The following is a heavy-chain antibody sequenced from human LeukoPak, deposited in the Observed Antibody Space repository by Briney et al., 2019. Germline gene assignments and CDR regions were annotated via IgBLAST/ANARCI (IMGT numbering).Heavy chain of an antibody. CDR1: GGSISSGSYY. V-gene: IGHV4-61*02. D-gene: IGHD3-10*01. Sequence: PSQTLSLTCTVSGGSISSGSYYWSWIRQPAGKGLEWIGRIYTSGSTNYNPSLKSRVTISVDTSKNQFSLKLSSVTAADTAVYYCARGILWFGELLWAENWFDPWGQGTLVTVSS. CDR2: IYTSGST. J-gene: IGHJ5*02. CDR3: ARGILWFGELLWAENWFDP.